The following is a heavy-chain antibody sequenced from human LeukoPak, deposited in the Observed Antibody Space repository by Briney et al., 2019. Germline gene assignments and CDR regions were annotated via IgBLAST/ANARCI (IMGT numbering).Heavy chain of an antibody. D-gene: IGHD2-2*01. CDR1: GYTFTSHD. J-gene: IGHJ4*02. CDR2: MNPNSGNT. CDR3: ARAGGYCGSTNCPYYFDY. Sequence: ASVKVSCKASGYTFTSHDINWVRQATGQGPEWMGWMNPNSGNTGYAQKLQGRVTMTRNTSISTAYMELSSLRSEDTAVYYCARAGGYCGSTNCPYYFDYWGQETLVTVSS. V-gene: IGHV1-8*01.